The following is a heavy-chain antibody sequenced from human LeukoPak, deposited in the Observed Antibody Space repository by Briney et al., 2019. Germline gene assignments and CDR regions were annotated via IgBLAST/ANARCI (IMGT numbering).Heavy chain of an antibody. Sequence: ASVKVSCKVSGYTLTELSMHWVRQAPGKGIERMGGFDPEDGETIYAQKFQGRVTMTEDTSTDTAYMELSSLRSEDTAVYYCTLLWFGELNIHWFDPWGQGTLVTVSS. CDR3: TLLWFGELNIHWFDP. CDR1: GYTLTELS. J-gene: IGHJ5*02. D-gene: IGHD3-10*01. CDR2: FDPEDGET. V-gene: IGHV1-24*01.